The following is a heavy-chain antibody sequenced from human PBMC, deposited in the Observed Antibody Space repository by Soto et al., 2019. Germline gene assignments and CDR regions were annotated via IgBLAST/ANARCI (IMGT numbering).Heavy chain of an antibody. CDR3: AHSRCGGDCLQSYSSHYYYGMDV. D-gene: IGHD2-21*02. CDR2: IYWDDDK. J-gene: IGHJ6*02. V-gene: IGHV2-5*02. CDR1: GFSLSTGGVG. Sequence: QITLKESGPTLVKPTQTLTLTCTFSGFSLSTGGVGVGWIRQPPGKALEWLALIYWDDDKRYSPSLKSRLTITHVTSKNQVVIPMPNMDPVDTATYSCAHSRCGGDCLQSYSSHYYYGMDVWGQGTTVTVSS.